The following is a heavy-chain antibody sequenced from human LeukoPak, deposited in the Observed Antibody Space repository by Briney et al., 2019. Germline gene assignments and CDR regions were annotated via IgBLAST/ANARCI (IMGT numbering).Heavy chain of an antibody. V-gene: IGHV3-9*01. J-gene: IGHJ4*02. CDR3: ARDGRSVTTRGDFDY. CDR2: ISWNSGSI. Sequence: GGSLRLSCAASGYTLSGYTMNWVRQAPGKGLEWVSGISWNSGSIGYADSVKGRFTISRDNAKNSLYLQMNSLRAEDTAVYYCARDGRSVTTRGDFDYWGQGTLVTVSS. D-gene: IGHD4-17*01. CDR1: GYTLSGYT.